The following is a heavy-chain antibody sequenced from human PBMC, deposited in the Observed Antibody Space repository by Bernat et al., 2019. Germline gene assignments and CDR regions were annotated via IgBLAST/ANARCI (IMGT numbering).Heavy chain of an antibody. V-gene: IGHV3-53*01. J-gene: IGHJ2*01. Sequence: EVQLVESGGGLIQPGGSLRLSCAASGFTVSSNYMSWVRQAPGKGREWVSVIYSGGSTYYADSVKGRFTISRDNSKNTLYLQMNSLRAEDTAVYYCARDRAILEGKDIYWYFDLWGRGTLVTVSS. CDR3: ARDRAILEGKDIYWYFDL. D-gene: IGHD3-3*01. CDR1: GFTVSSNY. CDR2: IYSGGST.